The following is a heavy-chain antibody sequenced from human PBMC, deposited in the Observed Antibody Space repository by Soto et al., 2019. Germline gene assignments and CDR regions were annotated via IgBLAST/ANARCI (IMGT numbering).Heavy chain of an antibody. J-gene: IGHJ6*02. V-gene: IGHV1-69*02. Sequence: QVQLVQSGAEVKKPGSSVKVSCKASGGTFSSYTISWVRQAPGQGLEWMGRIIPILGIANYAQKFQGRVTITADKSTSTAYRELSSLRSEDTAVYYCASGGVEQWRVPGRYSAYYYYGMDVWGQGTTVTVSS. CDR2: IIPILGIA. D-gene: IGHD6-19*01. CDR3: ASGGVEQWRVPGRYSAYYYYGMDV. CDR1: GGTFSSYT.